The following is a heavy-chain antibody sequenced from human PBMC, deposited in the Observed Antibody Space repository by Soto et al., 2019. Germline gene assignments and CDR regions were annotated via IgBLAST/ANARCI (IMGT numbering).Heavy chain of an antibody. CDR1: GFTFESYG. CDR2: ISHEGVMK. CDR3: ARVPYYYGSGSYYNPDY. J-gene: IGHJ4*02. D-gene: IGHD3-10*01. V-gene: IGHV3-30*03. Sequence: QVQLVESGGGVVQPGRSLRLSCTASGFTFESYGMHWVRQAPGKGLEWLAYISHEGVMKFYAGSVKGRFTISRDNSKNSLYLQMDNLRGEDTAVYYCARVPYYYGSGSYYNPDYWGQGTLVTVSS.